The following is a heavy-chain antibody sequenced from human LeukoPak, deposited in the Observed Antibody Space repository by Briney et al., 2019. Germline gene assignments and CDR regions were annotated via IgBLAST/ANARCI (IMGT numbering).Heavy chain of an antibody. Sequence: GGSLRLSCAASGFSFSSYEMNWVRQAPAKGLEWISYMSTSGGTIYYADSVKGRFTISRDNAKNYLYLQMNSLGAEDTAVYYCATHTSSSIYWGQGTLVTVSS. CDR3: ATHTSSSIY. CDR1: GFSFSSYE. J-gene: IGHJ4*02. CDR2: MSTSGGTI. V-gene: IGHV3-48*03. D-gene: IGHD6-6*01.